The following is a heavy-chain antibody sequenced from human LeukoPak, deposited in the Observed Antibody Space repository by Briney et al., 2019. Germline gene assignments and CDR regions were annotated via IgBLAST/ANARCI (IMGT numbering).Heavy chain of an antibody. J-gene: IGHJ4*02. CDR2: IKQDGNEK. CDR3: ARDTLGEGEDANYAVYYFDY. Sequence: PGGSLRLSCAASGFRFNTYWMSWVRQAPGKRLEWVANIKQDGNEKYYADSVKGRLTISRDNGKNSLDLQMNSLRADDTAVYYCARDTLGEGEDANYAVYYFDYWGQGTVVTVSS. V-gene: IGHV3-7*01. D-gene: IGHD4/OR15-4a*01. CDR1: GFRFNTYW.